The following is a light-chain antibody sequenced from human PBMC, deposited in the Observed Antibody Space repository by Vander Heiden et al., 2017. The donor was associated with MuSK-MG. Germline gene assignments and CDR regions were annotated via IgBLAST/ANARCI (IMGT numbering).Light chain of an antibody. CDR2: RNN. Sequence: QSVLTPPPSASETPGQRVPISWSGSSSNIGSNYVYCYQQLPVTAPKLLIYRNNQRPSGVPDRFSGSKSGTSASLAISGLRAEEEADYYCEAWDDSLSGWVFGGGTKLTVL. CDR3: EAWDDSLSGWV. J-gene: IGLJ3*02. V-gene: IGLV1-47*01. CDR1: SSNIGSNY.